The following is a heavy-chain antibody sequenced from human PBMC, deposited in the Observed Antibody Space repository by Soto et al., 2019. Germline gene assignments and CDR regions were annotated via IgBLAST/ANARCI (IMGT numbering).Heavy chain of an antibody. CDR1: SGSISTSNW. J-gene: IGHJ4*02. Sequence: SETLSLTCAVSSGSISTSNWWSWVRQPPGKGLEWIGEIYHSGSTNYNPSLKSRVTISVDKSKNRFSLKLNSVTAADTAVYYCTRQITGTNGFDYWGQGTLVTVSS. CDR3: TRQITGTNGFDY. V-gene: IGHV4-4*02. CDR2: IYHSGST. D-gene: IGHD1-7*01.